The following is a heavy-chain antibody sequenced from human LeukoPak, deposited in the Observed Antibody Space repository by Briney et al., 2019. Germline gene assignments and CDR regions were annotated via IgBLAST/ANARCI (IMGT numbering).Heavy chain of an antibody. Sequence: PSETLSLTCTVSGGSISGSSYYWGWVRQPPGKGLEWIGSIYYSASTYYNPSLKSRVTISVDTSKNQFSLKLSSVTAADTAVYYCARVPTVTFFGYWGQGTLVTVSS. D-gene: IGHD4-17*01. J-gene: IGHJ4*02. V-gene: IGHV4-39*07. CDR2: IYYSAST. CDR1: GGSISGSSYY. CDR3: ARVPTVTFFGY.